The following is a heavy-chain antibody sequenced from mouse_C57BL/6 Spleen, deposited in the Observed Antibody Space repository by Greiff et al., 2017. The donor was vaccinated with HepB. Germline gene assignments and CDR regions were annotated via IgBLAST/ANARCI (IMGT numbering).Heavy chain of an antibody. J-gene: IGHJ3*01. V-gene: IGHV2-2*01. Sequence: VQRVESGPGLVQPSQSLSITCTVSGFSLTSYGVHWVRQSPGKGLEWLGVIWSGGSTDYNAAFISRLSISKDNSKSQVFFKMNSLQADDTAIYYCARNGEAAQATAWFAYWGQGTLVTVSA. CDR1: GFSLTSYG. D-gene: IGHD3-2*02. CDR2: IWSGGST. CDR3: ARNGEAAQATAWFAY.